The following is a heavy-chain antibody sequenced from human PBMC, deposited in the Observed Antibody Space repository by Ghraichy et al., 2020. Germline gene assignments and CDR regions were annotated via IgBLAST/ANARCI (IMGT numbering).Heavy chain of an antibody. Sequence: GGSLRLSCAASGFTFSSYSMNWVRQAPGKGLEWVSLISRSSSYIYNADSVKGRFTISRDNAKNSLYLQMNSLRAEDTAVYYCARAYYYGSGSLSDAFDIWGQGTMVTVSS. J-gene: IGHJ3*02. CDR2: ISRSSSYI. CDR1: GFTFSSYS. CDR3: ARAYYYGSGSLSDAFDI. D-gene: IGHD3-10*01. V-gene: IGHV3-21*01.